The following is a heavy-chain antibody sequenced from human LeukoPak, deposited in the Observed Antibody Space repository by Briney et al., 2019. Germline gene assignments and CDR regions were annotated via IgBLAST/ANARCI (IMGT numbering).Heavy chain of an antibody. D-gene: IGHD1-26*01. J-gene: IGHJ4*02. V-gene: IGHV4-59*01. CDR3: ARGGSGSSDY. CDR1: GGSISSYY. CDR2: IYYSGST. Sequence: SETLSLTCTVSGGSISSYYWSWIRQPPGKGLEWIGYIYYSGSTNYNPSLKSRVTISVDTSKNQFSLKLSSVTAADTAVYYCARGGSGSSDYWGQGTLVTVSS.